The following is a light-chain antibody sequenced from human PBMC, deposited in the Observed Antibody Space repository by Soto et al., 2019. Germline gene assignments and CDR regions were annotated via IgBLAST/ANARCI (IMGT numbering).Light chain of an antibody. CDR3: GSITRSSTSV. V-gene: IGLV2-14*01. Sequence: QSVLTQPASVSGSPGQSITISCTGTSSDIGAYNYVSWYQQHPGKAPKFMIYEVSNRPSGVSNRFSGSKSGNTASLTISGIQAEDEGDYYCGSITRSSTSVFGTGTKLTVL. J-gene: IGLJ1*01. CDR1: SSDIGAYNY. CDR2: EVS.